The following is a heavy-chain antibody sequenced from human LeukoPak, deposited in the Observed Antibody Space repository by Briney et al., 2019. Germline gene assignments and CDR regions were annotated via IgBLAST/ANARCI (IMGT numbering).Heavy chain of an antibody. V-gene: IGHV4-34*01. CDR1: GWSFSAYY. D-gene: IGHD6-25*01. CDR3: ATIIIAAGYYFDY. Sequence: PSETLSLTCAVSGWSFSAYYWSWIRQPPGKGLEWIGEINHSGSTNYNPSLKSRVTISVDTSKNQFSLKLSSVTAADTAVYYCATIIIAAGYYFDYWGQGTLVTVSS. J-gene: IGHJ4*02. CDR2: INHSGST.